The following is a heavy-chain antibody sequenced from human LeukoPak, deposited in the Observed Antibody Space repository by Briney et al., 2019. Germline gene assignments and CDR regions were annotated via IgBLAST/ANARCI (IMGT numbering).Heavy chain of an antibody. CDR3: ARDFLGTLRESPRGY. CDR2: ISAYNGNT. V-gene: IGHV1-18*01. CDR1: GYTFTSYG. D-gene: IGHD3-16*01. Sequence: EASVKVSCKASGYTFTSYGISWVRQAPGQGLEWMGWISAYNGNTNYAQKLQGRVTMTTDTSTSTAYMELRSLRSDDTAVYYCARDFLGTLRESPRGYWGQGTLVTVSS. J-gene: IGHJ4*02.